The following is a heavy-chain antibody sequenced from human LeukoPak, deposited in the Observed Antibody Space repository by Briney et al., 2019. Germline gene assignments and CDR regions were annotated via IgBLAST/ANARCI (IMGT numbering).Heavy chain of an antibody. V-gene: IGHV4-38-2*02. CDR1: GYSMSSGYH. J-gene: IGHJ4*02. D-gene: IGHD3-10*01. CDR2: IYPSGST. CDR3: ARDSSASGSFFDS. Sequence: TSETLSLTCTVSGYSMSSGYHWGWIRQAPGQGLEWIGIIYPSGSTYYNPSLKSRVTISVDTSKNQFSLKLSSVTAADTAVYYCARDSSASGSFFDSWGQGTLITVSS.